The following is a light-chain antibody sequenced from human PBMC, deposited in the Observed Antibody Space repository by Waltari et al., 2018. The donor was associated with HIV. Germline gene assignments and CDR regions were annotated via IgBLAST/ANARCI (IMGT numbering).Light chain of an antibody. CDR1: KLGDKY. CDR2: QDT. J-gene: IGLJ2*01. Sequence: SYELTQPPSVSVSPGQTASITCSGDKLGDKYASWYPQRPGQSPVLVIYQDTKRPSGIPERFSGANSGNTATLTIRGTRGMDESDYYCQAWDSSTVVFGVGTKLTV. CDR3: QAWDSSTVV. V-gene: IGLV3-1*01.